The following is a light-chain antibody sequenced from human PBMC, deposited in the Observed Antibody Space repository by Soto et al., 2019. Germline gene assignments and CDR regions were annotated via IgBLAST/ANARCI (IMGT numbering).Light chain of an antibody. Sequence: QSVLTQPASVSGSPGHSITISCTGASSDVGNYNNVSWYQQHPGKAPKLIIYDVSNRPSGVSNRFSGSKSGNTASLTISGLQAEDEADYYCSSYTGSTTLYVFGTGTKVTVL. J-gene: IGLJ1*01. CDR2: DVS. V-gene: IGLV2-14*03. CDR1: SSDVGNYNN. CDR3: SSYTGSTTLYV.